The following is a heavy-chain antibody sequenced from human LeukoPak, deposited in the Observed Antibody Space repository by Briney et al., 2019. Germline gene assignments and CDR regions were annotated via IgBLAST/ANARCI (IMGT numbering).Heavy chain of an antibody. CDR2: IRKDGSEI. CDR1: GFTFTIYW. Sequence: GGSLRLSCEASGFTFTIYWMSWVRQAPGKGLEWVANIRKDGSEINYVDSVKGRFTASRDNTKNSLILQMNSLKDEDTAMYYCARIGGGPSLSWYYDLWGRGTLVAVSS. CDR3: ARIGGGPSLSWYYDL. D-gene: IGHD3-10*01. J-gene: IGHJ2*01. V-gene: IGHV3-7*03.